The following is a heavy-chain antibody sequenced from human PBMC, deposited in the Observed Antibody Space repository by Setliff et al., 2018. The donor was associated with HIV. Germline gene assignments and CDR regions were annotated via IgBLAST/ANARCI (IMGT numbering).Heavy chain of an antibody. CDR3: AKHMVRGAITGEAFDV. J-gene: IGHJ3*01. CDR2: IFPGDSDT. D-gene: IGHD3-10*01. CDR1: GYSFTNDW. V-gene: IGHV5-51*01. Sequence: GESLKISCEGSGYSFTNDWIAWVRQMPGKGLEWMGIIFPGDSDTKYSPSFEGQVTISADKSINTAYLQWTSLRASDTAMYYCAKHMVRGAITGEAFDVWGQGTMVTVSS.